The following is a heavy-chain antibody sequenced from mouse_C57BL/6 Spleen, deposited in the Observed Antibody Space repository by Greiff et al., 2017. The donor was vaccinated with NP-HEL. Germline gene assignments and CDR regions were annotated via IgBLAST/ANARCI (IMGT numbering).Heavy chain of an antibody. Sequence: EVQLQQSGPELVKPGASVKIPCKASGYTFTDYNMDWVKQSHGKSLEWIGDINPNNGGTIYNQKFKGKATLTVDKSSSTAYMELRSLTSEDTAVYYCGIRIKLGRDYFDYWSQGTTLTVSS. CDR3: GIRIKLGRDYFDY. CDR1: GYTFTDYN. V-gene: IGHV1-18*01. J-gene: IGHJ2*01. CDR2: INPNNGGT. D-gene: IGHD4-1*01.